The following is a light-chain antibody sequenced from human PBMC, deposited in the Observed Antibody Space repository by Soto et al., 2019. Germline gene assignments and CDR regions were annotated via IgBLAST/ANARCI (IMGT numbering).Light chain of an antibody. V-gene: IGKV1-39*01. J-gene: IGKJ5*01. Sequence: DIQMTQSPSSLSASVGDRVTITCRASQSISSSLSWYLQKPGKAPNLLIYAASSLQSGVPSRFSGSGSGTDLSITISSLQPEDFETYDGQQSYSTPITFGQGTRLEIK. CDR2: AAS. CDR3: QQSYSTPIT. CDR1: QSISSS.